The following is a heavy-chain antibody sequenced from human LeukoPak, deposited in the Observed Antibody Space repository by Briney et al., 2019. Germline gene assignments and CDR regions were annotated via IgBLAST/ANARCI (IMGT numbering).Heavy chain of an antibody. CDR3: ARDRYYGAGSYVGDY. Sequence: ASLKVSCKASVYTFTGPYMHWVRQAPGHGLEWMGWINPNSGGTSYAQRFQGRVTMTRDTSISTAYMELSRLRSDDTAVYYCARDRYYGAGSYVGDYWGQGTLVTVSS. D-gene: IGHD3-10*01. CDR2: INPNSGGT. CDR1: VYTFTGPY. J-gene: IGHJ4*02. V-gene: IGHV1-2*02.